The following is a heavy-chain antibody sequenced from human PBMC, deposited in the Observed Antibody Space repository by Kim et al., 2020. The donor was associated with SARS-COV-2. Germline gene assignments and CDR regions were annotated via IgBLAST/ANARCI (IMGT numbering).Heavy chain of an antibody. J-gene: IGHJ3*02. CDR2: ISYDGRTK. V-gene: IGHV3-30*04. CDR3: ARGGSLYYDMTRARDI. Sequence: GGSLRLSCAASGFTFSNYAMDWVRQAPGKGLEWVAAISYDGRTKYHADSVKGRFTISRDNSKSTLYLQMNSLIFDDTSVYYCARGGSLYYDMTRARDIWGPGTTVTVSS. CDR1: GFTFSNYA. D-gene: IGHD2-8*01.